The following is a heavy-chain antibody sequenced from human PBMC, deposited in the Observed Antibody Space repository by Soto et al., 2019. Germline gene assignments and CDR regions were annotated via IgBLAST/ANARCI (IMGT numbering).Heavy chain of an antibody. CDR3: ARDQGYCSGGSCYVAGC. V-gene: IGHV3-74*01. Sequence: EVPLVESGGGLVQPGGSLRLSCAASGFTFSSYWMHWVRQAPGKGLVWVSRINSDGSSTGYADSVMGRFTISRDNVKTTLYLQMDSLRAEGTAVYYCARDQGYCSGGSCYVAGCWGHGTLVTVSS. J-gene: IGHJ4*01. CDR1: GFTFSSYW. D-gene: IGHD2-15*01. CDR2: INSDGSST.